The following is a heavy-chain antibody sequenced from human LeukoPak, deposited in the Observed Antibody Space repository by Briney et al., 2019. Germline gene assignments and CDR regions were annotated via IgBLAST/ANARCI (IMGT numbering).Heavy chain of an antibody. Sequence: GGSLRLSCAASGFTFSNYWMTWVRQTPGKGLEWVAIMNQDGSRKYYVDSVRGRFSISRDNTKSSMDLQMNNLRTEDTAVYYCARGDFDYWGQGALVSVSS. CDR3: ARGDFDY. CDR2: MNQDGSRK. J-gene: IGHJ4*02. CDR1: GFTFSNYW. V-gene: IGHV3-7*03.